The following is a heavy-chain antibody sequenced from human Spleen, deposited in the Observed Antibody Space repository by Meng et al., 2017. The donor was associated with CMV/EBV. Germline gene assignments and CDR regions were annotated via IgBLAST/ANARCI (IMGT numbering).Heavy chain of an antibody. J-gene: IGHJ4*02. CDR1: GYTFTGYY. V-gene: IGHV1-2*02. CDR3: TRTWIDSFTPDFDY. CDR2: INPNSGGT. Sequence: QGRLWQSGAEVKKPRASVKVSCKASGYTFTGYYMHWVRQAPGQGLEWMGWINPNSGGTNYAQKFQGRVTMTRDTSISTAYMELSRLRSDDTAVYYCTRTWIDSFTPDFDYWGQGSLVTVSS. D-gene: IGHD2-2*03.